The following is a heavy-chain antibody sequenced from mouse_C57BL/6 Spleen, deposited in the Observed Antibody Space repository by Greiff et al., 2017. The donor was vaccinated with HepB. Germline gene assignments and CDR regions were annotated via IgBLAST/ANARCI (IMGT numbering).Heavy chain of an antibody. V-gene: IGHV1-76*01. CDR2: IYPGSGNT. J-gene: IGHJ3*01. CDR3: AREGNYITGAWFAY. Sequence: QVQLKQSGAELVRPGASVKLSCKASGYTFTDYYINWVKQRPGQGLEWIARIYPGSGNTYYNEKFKGKATLTAEKSSSTAYMQLSSLTSEDSAVYFCAREGNYITGAWFAYWGQGTLVTVSA. CDR1: GYTFTDYY. D-gene: IGHD2-1*01.